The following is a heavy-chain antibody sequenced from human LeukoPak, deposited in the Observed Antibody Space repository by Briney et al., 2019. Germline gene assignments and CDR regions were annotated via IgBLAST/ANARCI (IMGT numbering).Heavy chain of an antibody. J-gene: IGHJ4*02. CDR3: AKAEAVAGRRGYFDY. V-gene: IGHV3-30*18. CDR1: GFIFSSYG. D-gene: IGHD6-19*01. CDR2: ISYDGSNK. Sequence: PGRSLRLSCAASGFIFSSYGMHWVRQAPGKGLEWVAVISYDGSNKYYADSVKGRFTISRDNSKNTLYLQMNSLRAEDTAVYYCAKAEAVAGRRGYFDYWGQGTLVTVSS.